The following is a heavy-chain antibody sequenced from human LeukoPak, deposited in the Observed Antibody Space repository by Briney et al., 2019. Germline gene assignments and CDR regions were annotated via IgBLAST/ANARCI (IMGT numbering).Heavy chain of an antibody. V-gene: IGHV4-34*01. CDR3: ARAGWYVAGKTKNFDY. D-gene: IGHD6-19*01. J-gene: IGHJ4*02. CDR1: GESFSGYY. Sequence: PSETLSLTCAVYGESFSGYYWSWIRQPPGKGLEWIGEINHSGSTNYNPSLKSRVTISVDTSKNQFSLKLSSVTAADTAVYYCARAGWYVAGKTKNFDYWGQGTLVTVSS. CDR2: INHSGST.